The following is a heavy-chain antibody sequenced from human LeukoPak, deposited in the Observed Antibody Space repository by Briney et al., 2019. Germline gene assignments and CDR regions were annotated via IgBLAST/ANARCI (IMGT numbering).Heavy chain of an antibody. J-gene: IGHJ3*02. Sequence: GGSLRLSCAASGFTFSNYWMHWVRQAPGKGLEWVAVISYDGSNKYYADSVKGRFTISRDNSKNTLYLQMNSLRAEDTAVYYCARVRGRDAFDIWGQGTMVTVSS. CDR3: ARVRGRDAFDI. V-gene: IGHV3-30*03. CDR1: GFTFSNYW. CDR2: ISYDGSNK.